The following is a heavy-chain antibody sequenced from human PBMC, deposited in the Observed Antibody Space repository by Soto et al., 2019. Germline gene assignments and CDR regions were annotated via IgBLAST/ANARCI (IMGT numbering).Heavy chain of an antibody. D-gene: IGHD5-18*01. CDR1: GFSFNTYA. CDR2: ISYDGSNK. CDR3: AREGYSYGPNWFDP. Sequence: PGGSLRLSCAASGFSFNTYAMHWVRQAPGKGLEWVAVISYDGSNKYYADSVKGRFTVSRDNSKNTLYLQMNGLRAEDAALYYCAREGYSYGPNWFDPWGQGTLVTVSS. J-gene: IGHJ5*02. V-gene: IGHV3-30-3*01.